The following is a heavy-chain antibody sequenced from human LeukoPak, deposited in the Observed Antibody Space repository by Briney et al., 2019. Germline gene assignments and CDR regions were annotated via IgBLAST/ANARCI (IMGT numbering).Heavy chain of an antibody. J-gene: IGHJ1*01. Sequence: GESLKISCKGSGYSFTSYWIGWVRQMPGKGLEWMGIIYPGDSDTRYSPSFQGQVPISADKSISTAYLPWSSLKASDTAMYYCARGPKYYDSSGYYYXPHFXXWGQGTLVTV. CDR1: GYSFTSYW. CDR2: IYPGDSDT. D-gene: IGHD3-22*01. CDR3: ARGPKYYDSSGYYYXPHFXX. V-gene: IGHV5-51*01.